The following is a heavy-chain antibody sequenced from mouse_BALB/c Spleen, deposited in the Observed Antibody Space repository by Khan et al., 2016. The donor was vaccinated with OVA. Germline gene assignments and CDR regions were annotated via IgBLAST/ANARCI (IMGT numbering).Heavy chain of an antibody. V-gene: IGHV1-76*01. J-gene: IGHJ2*01. Sequence: QVQLKESGAELVRPGASVKLSCKTSGYIFTSYWIHWVNQTSGQGLEWIARIYPGTDNTYYTDKLTDKATLTADKSSSTAYMQLSSLKSEDSAVYYCAREEALYYFDYWGQGTTLTVSS. CDR3: AREEALYYFDY. CDR1: GYIFTSYW. D-gene: IGHD3-2*02. CDR2: IYPGTDNT.